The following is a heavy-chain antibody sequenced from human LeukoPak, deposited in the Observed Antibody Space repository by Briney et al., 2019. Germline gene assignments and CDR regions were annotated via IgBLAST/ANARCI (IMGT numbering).Heavy chain of an antibody. CDR3: ARDQQYQLLFGSSGWPPLDY. J-gene: IGHJ4*02. D-gene: IGHD2-2*01. V-gene: IGHV3-30*02. Sequence: GGSLRLSCAASGFTFSSYGMHWVRQAPGKGLEWVAFIRYDGSNKYYADSVKGRFTISRDNAKNSLYLQMNSLRAEDTAVYYCARDQQYQLLFGSSGWPPLDYWGQGTLVTVSS. CDR2: IRYDGSNK. CDR1: GFTFSSYG.